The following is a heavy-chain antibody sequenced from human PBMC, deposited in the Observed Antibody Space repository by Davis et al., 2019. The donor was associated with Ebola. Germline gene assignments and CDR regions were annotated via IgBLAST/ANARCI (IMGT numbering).Heavy chain of an antibody. Sequence: PGGSLRLSCAASGFTFSSYAMHWVRQAPGKGLEWVAVISYDGSNKYYADSVKGRFTISRDNSKNTLYLQMNSLRAEDTAVYYCARDPNGGYWYYYYGMDVWGKGTTVTVSS. V-gene: IGHV3-30-3*01. CDR1: GFTFSSYA. CDR2: ISYDGSNK. J-gene: IGHJ6*04. D-gene: IGHD6-13*01. CDR3: ARDPNGGYWYYYYGMDV.